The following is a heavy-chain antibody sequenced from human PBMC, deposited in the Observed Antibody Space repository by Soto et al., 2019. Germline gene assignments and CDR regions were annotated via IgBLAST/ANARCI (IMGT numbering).Heavy chain of an antibody. V-gene: IGHV1-69*12. Sequence: QVQLVQSGAEVKKPGSSVKVSCKASGGTFSSYAISWVRQAPGQGLEWMGGIIPIFGTANYAQKFQGRVTITADESTSTAYRELSSLRSEDTAVYYCARGWGIAAAPINWFDPWGQGTLVTVSS. J-gene: IGHJ5*02. CDR2: IIPIFGTA. D-gene: IGHD6-13*01. CDR3: ARGWGIAAAPINWFDP. CDR1: GGTFSSYA.